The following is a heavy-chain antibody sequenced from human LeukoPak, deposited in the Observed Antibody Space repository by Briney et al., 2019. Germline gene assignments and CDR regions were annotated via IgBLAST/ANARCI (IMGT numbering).Heavy chain of an antibody. CDR1: GFTFSSFA. J-gene: IGHJ3*02. V-gene: IGHV3-23*01. CDR3: TKCTTTCYANAFHI. D-gene: IGHD2-2*01. CDR2: ISGSGGDT. Sequence: GGSLRLSCAASGFTFSSFAMSWVRQAPGKWLEWVSDISGSGGDTEYADSVKGRFTISRDNSKNTLNLQMNSLRVEDTAVYYCTKCTTTCYANAFHIWGQGTMVTVSS.